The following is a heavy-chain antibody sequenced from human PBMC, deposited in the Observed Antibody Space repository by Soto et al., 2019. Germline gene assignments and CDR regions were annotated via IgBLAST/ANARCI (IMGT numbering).Heavy chain of an antibody. V-gene: IGHV1-18*01. D-gene: IGHD3-3*02. CDR1: GYTFTSYG. CDR2: ISAYNGNT. J-gene: IGHJ4*02. Sequence: ASVKVSCKASGYTFTSYGISWVRQAPGQGLEWMGWISAYNGNTNYAQKLQGRVTMTTDTSTSTAYMELSSLRADDTAVYYCARDSAFLEWLFYFDYWGQGTLVTVSS. CDR3: ARDSAFLEWLFYFDY.